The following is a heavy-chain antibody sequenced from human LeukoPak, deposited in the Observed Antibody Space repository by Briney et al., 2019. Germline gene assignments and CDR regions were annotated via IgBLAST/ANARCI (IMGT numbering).Heavy chain of an antibody. D-gene: IGHD2-2*01. CDR3: ARALLGYCSSTSCHEFDY. J-gene: IGHJ4*02. V-gene: IGHV1-2*02. Sequence: DSVKVSCKASGYTFTGYYMHWVRQAPGQGLEWMGWINPNSGGTNYAQKFQGRVTMTRDTSISTAYMELSRLRSDDTAVYYCARALLGYCSSTSCHEFDYWGQGTLVTVSS. CDR1: GYTFTGYY. CDR2: INPNSGGT.